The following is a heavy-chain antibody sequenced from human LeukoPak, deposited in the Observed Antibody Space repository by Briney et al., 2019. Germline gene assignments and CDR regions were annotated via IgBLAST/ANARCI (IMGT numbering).Heavy chain of an antibody. CDR3: ARQADYDLFQPLLYIY. Sequence: SETLSLTCTVSGYSISRGYYWGWIRQPPAKGLEWIGSIYHTGRTHYNPSLKSRITLSVDTSKNHFSLKLTSVTAADTAVYYCARQADYDLFQPLLYIYWGQGSLVTVSS. D-gene: IGHD2-2*02. CDR1: GYSISRGYY. CDR2: IYHTGRT. J-gene: IGHJ4*02. V-gene: IGHV4-38-2*02.